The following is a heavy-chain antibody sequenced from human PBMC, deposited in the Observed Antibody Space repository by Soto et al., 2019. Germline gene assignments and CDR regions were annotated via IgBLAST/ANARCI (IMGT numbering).Heavy chain of an antibody. Sequence: QVQLQESGPGLVKPSQTLSLTCTVSGGSISSGGYYWSWIRQHPGKGLEWIGYIYYSGSTYYNPSLKSRVTLPVDTPKNLFSLKLSSGTAADTAVYYGARLYGSDPHFDYWGQGTLVTVSS. V-gene: IGHV4-31*03. CDR1: GGSISSGGYY. CDR2: IYYSGST. J-gene: IGHJ4*02. D-gene: IGHD3-10*01. CDR3: ARLYGSDPHFDY.